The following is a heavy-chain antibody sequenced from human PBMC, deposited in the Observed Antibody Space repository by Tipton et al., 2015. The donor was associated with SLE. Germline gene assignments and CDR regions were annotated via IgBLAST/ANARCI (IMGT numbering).Heavy chain of an antibody. CDR3: ARGTRGVIYY. V-gene: IGHV4-34*01. CDR2: INHSGST. J-gene: IGHJ4*02. Sequence: TLSLTCAVYGGSFSGYYWSWIRQPPGKGLEWIGEINHSGSTNYNPPLKSRVTISVDTSKNQFSLKLSSVTAADTAVYYCARGTRGVIYYWGQGTLVTVSS. D-gene: IGHD3-10*01. CDR1: GGSFSGYY.